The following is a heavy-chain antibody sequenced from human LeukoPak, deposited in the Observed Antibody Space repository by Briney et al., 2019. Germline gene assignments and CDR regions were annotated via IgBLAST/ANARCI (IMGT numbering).Heavy chain of an antibody. D-gene: IGHD5-18*01. CDR1: GFTLSSYS. V-gene: IGHV3-48*01. J-gene: IGHJ6*03. CDR3: ARDGTAAGAMVTYYYYYYMDV. CDR2: ISSSSSTI. Sequence: PGGSLRLSCAASGFTLSSYSMNWVRQAPGKGLEWVSYISSSSSTIYYADSVKGRFTISRDNAKNSLYLQMHSLRAEDTAVYYCARDGTAAGAMVTYYYYYYMDVWGKGTTVTVSS.